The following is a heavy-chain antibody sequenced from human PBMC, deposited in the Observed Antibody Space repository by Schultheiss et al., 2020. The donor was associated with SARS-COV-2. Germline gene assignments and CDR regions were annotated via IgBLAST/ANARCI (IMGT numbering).Heavy chain of an antibody. CDR3: ARCGKTDTIFGVYSSPYYMDV. V-gene: IGHV4-61*02. CDR1: GGSISSGSYF. CDR2: IYTSGNT. Sequence: SETLSLTCTVSGGSISSGSYFWSWIRQPAGKGLEWIGRIYTSGNTVYNPSLKSRVTISLDPSKNQFSLKLSSVTAADTAVYYCARCGKTDTIFGVYSSPYYMDVWGKGTTVTVSS. J-gene: IGHJ6*03. D-gene: IGHD3-3*01.